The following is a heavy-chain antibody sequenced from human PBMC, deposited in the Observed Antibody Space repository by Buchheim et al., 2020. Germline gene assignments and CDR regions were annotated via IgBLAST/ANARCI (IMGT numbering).Heavy chain of an antibody. V-gene: IGHV3-30*04. CDR3: ARDPVSRGYGSGPNADY. J-gene: IGHJ4*02. D-gene: IGHD3-10*01. Sequence: QVQLVESGGGVVQPGRSLRLSCAASGFTFSSYAMHWVRQAPGKGLEWVVVISNDGSYTHYADSVKGRFTISRDNSKNALYLQMNSLRAEDTAVYYCARDPVSRGYGSGPNADYWGQGTL. CDR1: GFTFSSYA. CDR2: ISNDGSYT.